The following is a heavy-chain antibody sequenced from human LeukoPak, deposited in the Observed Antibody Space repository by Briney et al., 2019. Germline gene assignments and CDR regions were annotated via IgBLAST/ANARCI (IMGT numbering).Heavy chain of an antibody. Sequence: SETLSLTCAVYGGSFSGYYWSWIRQPPGKGLEWIGEINHSGSTNYSPSLKSRVTISVDTSKNQFSLKLSSVTAADTAVYYCARAGYCSGGSCYSSYYYYGMDVWGQGTTATVSS. CDR2: INHSGST. V-gene: IGHV4-34*01. J-gene: IGHJ6*02. D-gene: IGHD2-15*01. CDR3: ARAGYCSGGSCYSSYYYYGMDV. CDR1: GGSFSGYY.